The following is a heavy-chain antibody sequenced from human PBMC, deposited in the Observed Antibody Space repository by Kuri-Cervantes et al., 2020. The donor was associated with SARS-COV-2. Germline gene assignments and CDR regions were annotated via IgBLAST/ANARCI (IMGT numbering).Heavy chain of an antibody. CDR2: ISTYNGDT. CDR1: GYIFNSFG. Sequence: ASVKVSCKASGYIFNSFGITWVRQAPGQGLEWMGWISTYNGDTEYAQKFQGRVTMTTDTLRTTAFMELRSLRSDDTAVYYCARVFSRLWGSGRYFDLWGRGTLVTVSS. CDR3: ARVFSRLWGSGRYFDL. D-gene: IGHD4/OR15-4a*01. V-gene: IGHV1-18*04. J-gene: IGHJ2*01.